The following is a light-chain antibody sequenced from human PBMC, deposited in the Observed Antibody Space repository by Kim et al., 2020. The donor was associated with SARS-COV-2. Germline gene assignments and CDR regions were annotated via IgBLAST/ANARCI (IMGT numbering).Light chain of an antibody. CDR1: SGHGSYA. V-gene: IGLV4-69*01. CDR2: LNGDGSH. J-gene: IGLJ3*02. CDR3: QTWGTGIPV. Sequence: ASVQQTGTLSSGHGSYAIAWHQQQPEKGPRYLMRLNGDGSHSKGDGIPDRFSGSSSGAERYLTISGLQSEDEADYYCQTWGTGIPVFGGGTQLTVL.